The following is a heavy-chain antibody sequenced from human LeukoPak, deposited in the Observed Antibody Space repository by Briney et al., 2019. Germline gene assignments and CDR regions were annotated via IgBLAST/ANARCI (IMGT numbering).Heavy chain of an antibody. D-gene: IGHD1-26*01. CDR2: IIPILGIA. CDR3: ARVLGLAEATKGEYYFDY. CDR1: VGTFISYT. J-gene: IGHJ4*02. V-gene: IGHV1-69*10. Sequence: GASVKVSCKASVGTFISYTISWVRQAPGQGLEWVGRIIPILGIANYTKRCKSRVTITADKCTSTAYREQTSQRSEDKAMNYCARVLGLAEATKGEYYFDYWGQGTRVTVSS.